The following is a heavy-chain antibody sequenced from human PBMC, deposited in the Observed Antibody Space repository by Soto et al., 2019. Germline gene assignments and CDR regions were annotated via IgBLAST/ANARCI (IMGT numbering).Heavy chain of an antibody. Sequence: GGSLRLSCAASGFTFSSYWMSWVRQAPGKGLEWVANIKQDGSEKYYVDSVKGRFTISRDNAKNSLYLQMNSLRAEDTAVYYCAREGRSLQPDAFDIWGQGTMVTVSS. J-gene: IGHJ3*02. V-gene: IGHV3-7*01. CDR3: AREGRSLQPDAFDI. CDR1: GFTFSSYW. D-gene: IGHD2-15*01. CDR2: IKQDGSEK.